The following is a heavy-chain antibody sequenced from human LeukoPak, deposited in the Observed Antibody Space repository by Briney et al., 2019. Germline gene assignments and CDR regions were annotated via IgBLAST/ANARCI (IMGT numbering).Heavy chain of an antibody. CDR2: INWNGGST. D-gene: IGHD6-13*01. CDR1: GFTFDDYG. CDR3: ARSLSLIAATDGIYFDY. Sequence: SGGSLRLSCAASGFTFDDYGMSWVRQAPGKGLEWVSGINWNGGSTGYADSVKGRFTISRDNAKNSLYLQMNSLRAEDTALYYCARSLSLIAATDGIYFDYWGQGTLVTVSS. J-gene: IGHJ4*02. V-gene: IGHV3-20*04.